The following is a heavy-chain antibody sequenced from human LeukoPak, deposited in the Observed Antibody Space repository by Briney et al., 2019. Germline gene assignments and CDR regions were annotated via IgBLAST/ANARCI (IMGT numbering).Heavy chain of an antibody. V-gene: IGHV4-38-2*02. D-gene: IGHD2-2*01. J-gene: IGHJ4*02. Sequence: SETLSLTCTVSGYSIRSGYYWGWIRQLPGKGLEWIGSIYHSGSTYYNPSLNSRVTISVDTSKNQFSLKQSSVTAADTAVYYCARHWGGSTSHFDYWGQGTLVTVSS. CDR1: GYSIRSGYY. CDR3: ARHWGGSTSHFDY. CDR2: IYHSGST.